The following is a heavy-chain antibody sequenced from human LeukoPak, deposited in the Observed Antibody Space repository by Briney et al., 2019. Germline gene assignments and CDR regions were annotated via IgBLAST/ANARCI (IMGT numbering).Heavy chain of an antibody. CDR3: AKGRVVYGGNHY. CDR1: GFTFSSFG. CDR2: IVNDGSQT. D-gene: IGHD4-23*01. J-gene: IGHJ4*02. Sequence: GGSLRLSCAASGFTFSSFGMHWVRQAPGKGLDWVAVIVNDGSQTSYADSVKGRFTISRDNSKNTLYLQMNSLRAEDTAVYYCAKGRVVYGGNHYWGQGTLVTVSS. V-gene: IGHV3-33*06.